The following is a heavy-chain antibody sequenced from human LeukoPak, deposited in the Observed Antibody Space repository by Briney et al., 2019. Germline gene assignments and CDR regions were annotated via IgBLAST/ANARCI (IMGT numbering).Heavy chain of an antibody. D-gene: IGHD1-14*01. J-gene: IGHJ3*02. Sequence: EASVKVSCKASGYTFTGYYMHWVRQAPGQGLEWMGIINPSGGSTSYAQKFQGRVTMTRDTSTSTVYMELSSLRSEDTAVYYCARIFHPGLDAFDIWGQGTMVTVSS. CDR2: INPSGGST. CDR3: ARIFHPGLDAFDI. CDR1: GYTFTGYY. V-gene: IGHV1-46*01.